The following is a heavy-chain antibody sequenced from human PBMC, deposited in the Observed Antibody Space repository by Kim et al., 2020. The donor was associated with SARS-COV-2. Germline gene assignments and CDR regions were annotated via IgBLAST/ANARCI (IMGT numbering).Heavy chain of an antibody. D-gene: IGHD2-2*01. J-gene: IGHJ4*02. CDR3: VRGVYQGPFDY. CDR1: GFTFDDYG. V-gene: IGHV3-20*01. CDR2: INRNGDST. Sequence: GGSLRLSCAASGFTFDDYGMSWVRQTPGKGLEWVSGINRNGDSTGYVDSAKGRFTISRDNAKNSLYLQMNSLRADDTALYHCVRGVYQGPFDYWGQGTRVTVPS.